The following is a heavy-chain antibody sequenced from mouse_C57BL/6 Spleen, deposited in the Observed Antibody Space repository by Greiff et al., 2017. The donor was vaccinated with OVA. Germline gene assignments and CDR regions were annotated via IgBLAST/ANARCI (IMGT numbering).Heavy chain of an antibody. Sequence: DVKLVESGGDLVKPGGSLKLSCAASGFTFSSYGMSWVRQTPDKRLEWVATISSGGSYTYYPDSVKGRFTISRDNAKNTLYLQMSSLKSKDTAMYYCARDSNFAYWGQGTLVTVSA. D-gene: IGHD2-5*01. CDR1: GFTFSSYG. CDR2: ISSGGSYT. V-gene: IGHV5-6*02. CDR3: ARDSNFAY. J-gene: IGHJ3*01.